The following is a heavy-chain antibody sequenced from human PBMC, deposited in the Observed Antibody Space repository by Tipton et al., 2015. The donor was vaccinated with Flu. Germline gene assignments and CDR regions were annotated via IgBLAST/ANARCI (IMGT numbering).Heavy chain of an antibody. CDR3: ARGSIAARPLDY. CDR1: GFTFSSYA. Sequence: SLRLSCAASGFTFSSYAMHWVRQAPGKGLEWVAVISYDGSNKYYADSVKGRFTISRDNSKNTLYLQMNSLRAEDTAVYYCARGSIAARPLDYWGQGTLVTVSS. V-gene: IGHV3-30-3*01. CDR2: ISYDGSNK. J-gene: IGHJ4*02. D-gene: IGHD6-6*01.